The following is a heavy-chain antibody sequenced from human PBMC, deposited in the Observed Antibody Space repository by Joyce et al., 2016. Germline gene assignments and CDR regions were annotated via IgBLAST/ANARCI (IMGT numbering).Heavy chain of an antibody. J-gene: IGHJ6*02. D-gene: IGHD3-22*01. Sequence: QLVESGGGLVRPGGSLRLSCAASGFIFSSYSMNWVRQAPGKGLEWVSSISAGSNYKNDADSVKGRFTISRDNAKNALYLQMNSLIAEDTAVYYCARASDYYDNSGYYLVYYYYGLDVWGHGTTVTVSS. CDR3: ARASDYYDNSGYYLVYYYYGLDV. V-gene: IGHV3-21*02. CDR1: GFIFSSYS. CDR2: ISAGSNYK.